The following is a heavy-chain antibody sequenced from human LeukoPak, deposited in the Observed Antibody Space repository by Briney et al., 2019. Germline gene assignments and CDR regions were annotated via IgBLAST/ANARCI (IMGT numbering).Heavy chain of an antibody. V-gene: IGHV3-23*01. CDR2: ISGSGHSGSGHTT. J-gene: IGHJ3*02. CDR3: ARGGVGAFDI. Sequence: GGSLRLSCAASGFTFSGYAMYSVRQAPGRGLAWVSSISGSGHSGSGHTTYYGDSVKGRFTISRDNSKNTVFLQMDSLGADDTAVYYCARGGVGAFDIWGQGTMVTVSS. CDR1: GFTFSGYA.